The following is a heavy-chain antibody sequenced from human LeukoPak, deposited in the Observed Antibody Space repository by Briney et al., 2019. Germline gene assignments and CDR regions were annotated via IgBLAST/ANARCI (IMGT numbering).Heavy chain of an antibody. J-gene: IGHJ4*02. Sequence: GRSLRLSCAASGFTFSNYAMHWVRQAPGKGLEWVAVISSDGSNKYYADSVKGRFTISRDNSKNTLYLQMNSLRAEDTAVYYCASHYDTSGYHYFDFWGQGTLVTVSS. CDR2: ISSDGSNK. D-gene: IGHD3-22*01. CDR3: ASHYDTSGYHYFDF. V-gene: IGHV3-30-3*01. CDR1: GFTFSNYA.